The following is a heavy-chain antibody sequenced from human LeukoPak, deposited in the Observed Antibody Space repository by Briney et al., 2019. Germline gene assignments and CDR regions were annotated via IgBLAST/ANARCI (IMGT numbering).Heavy chain of an antibody. J-gene: IGHJ3*01. CDR1: GFTFSSYW. CDR3: ARGDVDDYGDYVDAFEF. V-gene: IGHV3-7*01. Sequence: GGSLRLSCAASGFTFSSYWMSWVRQAPGKGLEWVANIKPDGSEKYCVGSVKGRFTISRDNAKNSLYLQMNSLRAEDTAVYYCARGDVDDYGDYVDAFEFWGQGTMVTVSA. CDR2: IKPDGSEK. D-gene: IGHD4-17*01.